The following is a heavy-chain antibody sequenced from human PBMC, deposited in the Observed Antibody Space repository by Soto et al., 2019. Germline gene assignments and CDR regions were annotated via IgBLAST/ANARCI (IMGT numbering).Heavy chain of an antibody. CDR3: TTDRVLVGEVRNGLITC. CDR1: GFTFSNAW. CDR2: IKSKTDGGTT. J-gene: IGHJ4*02. V-gene: IGHV3-15*01. Sequence: GGSLRLSCAASGFTFSNAWMSWVRQAPGKGLEWVGRIKSKTDGGTTDYAAPVKGRFTISRDDSKNTLYLQMNSLKTEDTAVYYCTTDRVLVGEVRNGLITCWGQGTLVTVSS. D-gene: IGHD3-10*01.